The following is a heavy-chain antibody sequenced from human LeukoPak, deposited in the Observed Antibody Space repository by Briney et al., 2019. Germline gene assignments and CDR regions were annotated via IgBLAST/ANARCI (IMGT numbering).Heavy chain of an antibody. CDR2: INPSGGST. CDR1: GYTFTSYF. CDR3: ARDFRDCSGGSCYSSVDY. Sequence: GASVKVSCRASGYTFTSYFMHWVRRAPGQGLEWLGIINPSGGSTSYAQKFQGRVTMTRDTSTSTVYMELSSLRSEDTAVYYCARDFRDCSGGSCYSSVDYWGQGTLVTVSS. J-gene: IGHJ4*02. D-gene: IGHD2-15*01. V-gene: IGHV1-46*01.